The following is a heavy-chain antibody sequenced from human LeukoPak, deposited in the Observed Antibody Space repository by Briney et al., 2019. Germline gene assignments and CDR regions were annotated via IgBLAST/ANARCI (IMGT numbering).Heavy chain of an antibody. CDR1: GLTVSSYS. V-gene: IGHV3-48*02. CDR3: ARARAPGRSGFDY. J-gene: IGHJ4*02. CDR2: ISSSGSTI. D-gene: IGHD2-15*01. Sequence: GGSLRLSCAASGLTVSSYSMNWVRQAPGKGLEWVSYISSSGSTIYYADSVKGRFTISRDNAKNSLYLQMNSLRDEDTAVYYCARARAPGRSGFDYWGQGTLVTVSS.